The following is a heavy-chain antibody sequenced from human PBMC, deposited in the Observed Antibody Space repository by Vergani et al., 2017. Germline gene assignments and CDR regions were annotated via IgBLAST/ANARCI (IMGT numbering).Heavy chain of an antibody. CDR1: GFTFSSYE. CDR2: ISSSGSTI. V-gene: IGHV3-48*03. J-gene: IGHJ3*02. CDR3: ARWAVRGSDAFDI. Sequence: EVQLVESGGGLVQPGGSLRLSCAASGFTFSSYEMNWVRQAPGKGLEWVSYISSSGSTIYYADSVKGRFTISRDNAKNSLYLQMNSLRAEDTAVYYCARWAVRGSDAFDIWGQGTMVTVSS. D-gene: IGHD3-10*02.